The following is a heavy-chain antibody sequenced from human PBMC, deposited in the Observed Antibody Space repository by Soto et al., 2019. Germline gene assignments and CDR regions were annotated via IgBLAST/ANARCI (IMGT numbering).Heavy chain of an antibody. CDR2: ISGSGGST. J-gene: IGHJ3*02. CDR1: GFTFSSYA. Sequence: GGSLRLSCAASGFTFSSYAMSWVRQAPGKGLEWVAAISGSGGSTYYEDSVKVRFTISRDNSKNSLYLQMNSLRAEDTAVYSCAKDLGIAAAGDAFDIWGQGTMVTVSS. CDR3: AKDLGIAAAGDAFDI. D-gene: IGHD6-13*01. V-gene: IGHV3-23*01.